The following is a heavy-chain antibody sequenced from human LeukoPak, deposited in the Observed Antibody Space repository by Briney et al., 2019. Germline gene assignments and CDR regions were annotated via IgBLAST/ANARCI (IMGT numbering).Heavy chain of an antibody. Sequence: PGGSLRLSCAASGFTFTRYSMNWVRQAPGKGLEWVSSISSSSSYIYYADSVKGRFTISRDNAKNSLYLQMNSLRAEDTAVYYCARARVSPKYYFDYWGQGTLVTVSS. D-gene: IGHD6-13*01. CDR2: ISSSSSYI. J-gene: IGHJ4*02. CDR1: GFTFTRYS. V-gene: IGHV3-21*01. CDR3: ARARVSPKYYFDY.